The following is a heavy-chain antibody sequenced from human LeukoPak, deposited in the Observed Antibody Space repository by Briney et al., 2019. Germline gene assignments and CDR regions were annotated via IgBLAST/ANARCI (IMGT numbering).Heavy chain of an antibody. CDR3: ARTSGSYSNWFDP. D-gene: IGHD1-26*01. Sequence: SQTLSLTCAISGDSVFSNSAAWNWIRQPPSRGLEWLGRTYYRSKWYNDYAVSVKSRITINPDTSKNQFSLQLNSVTPEDTAVYYCARTSGSYSNWFDPWGQGTLVTVSS. CDR1: GDSVFSNSAA. V-gene: IGHV6-1*01. CDR2: TYYRSKWYN. J-gene: IGHJ5*02.